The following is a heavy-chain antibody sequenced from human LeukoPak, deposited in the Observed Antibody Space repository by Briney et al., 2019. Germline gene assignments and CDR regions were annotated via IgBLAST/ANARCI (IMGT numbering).Heavy chain of an antibody. CDR1: GFTVSSNY. CDR3: ARDQGDYGASGMDV. J-gene: IGHJ6*02. CDR2: IYSGGST. D-gene: IGHD4-17*01. Sequence: GGSLRLSCAASGFTVSSNYMNWVRQAPGKGLEWVSVIYSGGSTYYADSVKGRFTISRDKSKNTLYLQMNSLRAEDTAVYYCARDQGDYGASGMDVWGQGTTVTVSS. V-gene: IGHV3-53*01.